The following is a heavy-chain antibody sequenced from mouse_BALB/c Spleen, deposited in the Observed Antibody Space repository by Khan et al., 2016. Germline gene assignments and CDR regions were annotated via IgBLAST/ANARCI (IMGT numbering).Heavy chain of an antibody. V-gene: IGHV1S34*01. CDR1: GYPFTGYY. CDR3: ARPHCGCDEGEYFGY. Sequence: VKTGALVKISCKASGYPFTGYYMHSVRHSHGKSFEWIGYISGYNGDTRYNQKIKEIATLTVDTSSSTAYMPTNILTTEASAVYHCARPHCGCDEGEYFGYGCLCTTLTVSS. CDR2: ISGYNGDT. D-gene: IGHD2-2*01. J-gene: IGHJ2*01.